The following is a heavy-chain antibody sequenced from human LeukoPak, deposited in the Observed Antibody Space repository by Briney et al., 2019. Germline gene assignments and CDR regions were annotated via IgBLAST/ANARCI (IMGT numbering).Heavy chain of an antibody. Sequence: GGSLRLSCAASGFTFTTYAMSWVRQAPGKGLEWVSAISGSGGSTYYADSVKGRFTISRDNSKNTLYPQMNSLRTEDTAVYYCAKAVSAYYFDYWGQGTLVTVSS. CDR1: GFTFTTYA. V-gene: IGHV3-23*01. CDR2: ISGSGGST. D-gene: IGHD6-19*01. CDR3: AKAVSAYYFDY. J-gene: IGHJ4*02.